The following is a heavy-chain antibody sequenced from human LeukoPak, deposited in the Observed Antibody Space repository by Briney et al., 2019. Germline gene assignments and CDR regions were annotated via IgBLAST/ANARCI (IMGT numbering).Heavy chain of an antibody. J-gene: IGHJ4*02. Sequence: GGSLRLSCAASGFTFDDYAMHWVRHAPGKGLEWVSSVNGGGGSTYYADSVKGRFTISRDNSKSSLYLQMNSLRAEDTAVYYCAKIGGNVVYWGQGTLVTVSS. CDR1: GFTFDDYA. CDR3: AKIGGNVVY. D-gene: IGHD4-23*01. V-gene: IGHV3-23*01. CDR2: VNGGGGST.